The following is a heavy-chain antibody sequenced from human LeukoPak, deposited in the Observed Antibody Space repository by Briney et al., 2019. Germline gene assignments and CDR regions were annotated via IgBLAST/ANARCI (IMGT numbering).Heavy chain of an antibody. D-gene: IGHD6-19*01. CDR3: ARDQVGVAGTDDAFDI. V-gene: IGHV1-69*13. Sequence: ASVKVSCKASGYTFTSYDISWVRRAPGQGLEWMGGIIPIFGTANYAQKFQGRVTITADESTSTAYMELSSLRSEDTAVYYCARDQVGVAGTDDAFDIWGQGTMVTVSS. J-gene: IGHJ3*02. CDR1: GYTFTSYD. CDR2: IIPIFGTA.